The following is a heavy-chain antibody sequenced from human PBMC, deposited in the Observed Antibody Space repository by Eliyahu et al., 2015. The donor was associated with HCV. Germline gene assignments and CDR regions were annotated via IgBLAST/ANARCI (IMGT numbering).Heavy chain of an antibody. CDR3: ASGGGGIAMTGTGGWFDP. Sequence: QVQLQESGPGLVKPSETLSLXCAVSGAXISSYXWSWIRQPPGKGLEWXGXTHXSGSTPNNPSLKSRVTISIDTSKNQFSLKLTSVTAADTAIYYCASGGGGIAMTGTGGWFDPWGQGTLVTVSS. CDR2: THXSGST. CDR1: GAXISSYX. J-gene: IGHJ5*02. V-gene: IGHV4-59*01. D-gene: IGHD6-19*01.